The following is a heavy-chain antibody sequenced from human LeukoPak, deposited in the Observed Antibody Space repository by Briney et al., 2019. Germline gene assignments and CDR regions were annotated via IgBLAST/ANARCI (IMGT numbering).Heavy chain of an antibody. CDR3: SILEVYT. CDR1: GYTFTSYY. Sequence: ASVKVSCKASGYTFTSYYLHWVRQAPGQGLEWMGIINPSGGSTSYAQKFQGRVTMTRDMSTRTVYMELSSLSSEDTAVYYCSILEVYTWGQGTLVTVSS. J-gene: IGHJ4*02. D-gene: IGHD2-8*01. V-gene: IGHV1-46*01. CDR2: INPSGGST.